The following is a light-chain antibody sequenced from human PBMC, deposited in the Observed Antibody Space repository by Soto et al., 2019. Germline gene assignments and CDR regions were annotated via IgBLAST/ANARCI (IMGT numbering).Light chain of an antibody. CDR3: QAWDSSTYVV. CDR1: KLGNKY. Sequence: SYELTQPPSVSMSPGQTASITCSGDKLGNKYVCWYQQKPGQSPVLVIYHDSKRPSGIPERFSGSNSGNTATLTISGTQAMDEADYYCQAWDSSTYVVFGGGTKLTVL. CDR2: HDS. V-gene: IGLV3-1*01. J-gene: IGLJ2*01.